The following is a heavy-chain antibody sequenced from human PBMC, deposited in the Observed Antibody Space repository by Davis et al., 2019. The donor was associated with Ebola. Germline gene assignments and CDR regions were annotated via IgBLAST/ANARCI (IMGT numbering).Heavy chain of an antibody. J-gene: IGHJ4*02. CDR2: IRSNSTNK. CDR1: GFTFSDYY. CDR3: AREAYYYDSTGYYYDIPDLFDY. Sequence: PGGSLRLSCAASGFTFSDYYMSWIRQAPGKGPEWVSYIRSNSTNKKYADSVKGRFTISRDDAKNSLYLQMNSLRAEDTAVYYCAREAYYYDSTGYYYDIPDLFDYWGQGTLVTVSS. V-gene: IGHV3-11*06. D-gene: IGHD3-22*01.